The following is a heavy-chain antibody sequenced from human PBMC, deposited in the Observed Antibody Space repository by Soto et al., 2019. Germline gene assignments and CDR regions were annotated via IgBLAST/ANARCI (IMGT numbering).Heavy chain of an antibody. D-gene: IGHD2-8*01. V-gene: IGHV4-59*02. CDR1: GGYVHSYY. Sequence: PSETLSLTCSVSGGYVHSYYWSWLRQSPGRGLEWIAYIYYTGSTKYNPSLKSRATISLDTSKNEVYLKMTSVTAADTAVYCCARARVRGVSPDYDFWGQGTQVTVSS. J-gene: IGHJ4*02. CDR3: ARARVRGVSPDYDF. CDR2: IYYTGST.